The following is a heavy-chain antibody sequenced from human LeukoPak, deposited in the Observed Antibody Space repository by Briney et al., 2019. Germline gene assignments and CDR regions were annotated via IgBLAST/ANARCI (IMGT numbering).Heavy chain of an antibody. CDR3: ARDVNFDY. D-gene: IGHD3-16*02. CDR2: IYSGGST. Sequence: GGSLRLSCTVSGFTVSSNSMSWVRQAPGKGLEWVSVIYSGGSTYYADSVKGRFTISRDNSKNTLYLQMNSLRAEDTAVYYCARDVNFDYWGQGTLVTVSS. CDR1: GFTVSSNS. J-gene: IGHJ4*02. V-gene: IGHV3-53*01.